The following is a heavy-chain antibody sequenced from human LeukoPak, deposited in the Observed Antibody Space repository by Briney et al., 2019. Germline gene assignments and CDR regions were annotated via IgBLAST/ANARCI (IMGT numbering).Heavy chain of an antibody. J-gene: IGHJ4*02. D-gene: IGHD6-25*01. CDR1: GESVSSNSVV. CDR2: TYYRSKWYN. CDR3: AQGGAAAGFDY. Sequence: SQTLSLTCGVSGESVSSNSVVWHCITQSPSRGLEWLGRTYYRSKWYNDYAESVKSRITVNPDTSKNQFSLQLNSVTPEDTAVYYCAQGGAAAGFDYWGQGTLVTVSS. V-gene: IGHV6-1*01.